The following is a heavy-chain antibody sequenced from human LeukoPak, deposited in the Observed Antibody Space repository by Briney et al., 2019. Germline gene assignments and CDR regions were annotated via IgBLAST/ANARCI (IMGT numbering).Heavy chain of an antibody. CDR1: GFTFSSYG. D-gene: IGHD6-19*01. CDR2: FSGCGGST. V-gene: IGHV3-23*01. J-gene: IGHJ4*02. CDR3: AKGSGWYGAHGYFDY. Sequence: GGTLRLSCAASGFTFSSYGMSWVRQAPGKGLEWVSAFSGCGGSTYYADSVKGRFTISRDNSKNTLYLQMNSLRAEDTAVYYCAKGSGWYGAHGYFDYWGQGTLVTVSS.